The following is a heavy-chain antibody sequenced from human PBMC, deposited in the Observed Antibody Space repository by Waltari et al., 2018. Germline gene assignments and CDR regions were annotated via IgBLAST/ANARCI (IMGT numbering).Heavy chain of an antibody. D-gene: IGHD2-2*01. CDR3: AGDSVGYCSRSYCQGPAFDL. CDR2: VYSDGET. CDR1: GLTVSSNY. Sequence: EVQLVESGGALMQPGGSLKISCAASGLTVSSNYMTWVRQAPVEWREWVCIVYSDGETPYADCVRDQFIISRDNSKNTLYLQMNSLRTDDTAVYYCAGDSVGYCSRSYCQGPAFDLWGQGTLVTVSS. J-gene: IGHJ3*01. V-gene: IGHV3-53*01.